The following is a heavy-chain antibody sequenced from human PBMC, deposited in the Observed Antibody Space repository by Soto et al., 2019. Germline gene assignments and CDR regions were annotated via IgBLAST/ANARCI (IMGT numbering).Heavy chain of an antibody. CDR1: GFTFSSYA. CDR2: ISYSGGTT. CDR3: AKGVSGSSSWYVEY. J-gene: IGHJ4*02. V-gene: IGHV3-23*01. D-gene: IGHD6-13*01. Sequence: PGGSLRLSCAASGFTFSSYAVNWVRQAPGKGLEWVSAISYSGGTTYYADSVKGRFTISRDNSRNTLYLQMNSLRAEDTAIYYCAKGVSGSSSWYVEYWGQGTLVTVSS.